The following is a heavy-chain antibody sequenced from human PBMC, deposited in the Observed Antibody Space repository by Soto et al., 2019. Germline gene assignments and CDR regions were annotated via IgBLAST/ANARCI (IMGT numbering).Heavy chain of an antibody. CDR3: ARDLGQQLVDY. J-gene: IGHJ4*02. CDR1: GYSFTSYG. Sequence: ASVKVSCKASGYSFTSYGISWVRQAPGQGLEWMGWISAYNGNKKYAQKLQGRVTMTTDTSTSTAYMELRSLRSDDTAVYYCARDLGQQLVDYWGQGTLVTVST. V-gene: IGHV1-18*01. D-gene: IGHD6-13*01. CDR2: ISAYNGNK.